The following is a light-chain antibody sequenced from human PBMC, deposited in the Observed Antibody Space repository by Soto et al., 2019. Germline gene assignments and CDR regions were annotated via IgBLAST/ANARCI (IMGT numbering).Light chain of an antibody. CDR1: SSNIGAGYD. CDR2: GNS. Sequence: QSVLTQPPSVSGAPGQRVTISCTGSSSNIGAGYDVHWYQQLPGTAPKLLIYGNSNRPSGVPDRFSGSKSGTSGSLAITGLQTEDEADYYCQSYDSSLSGSVFGGGTKVTVL. V-gene: IGLV1-40*01. J-gene: IGLJ2*01. CDR3: QSYDSSLSGSV.